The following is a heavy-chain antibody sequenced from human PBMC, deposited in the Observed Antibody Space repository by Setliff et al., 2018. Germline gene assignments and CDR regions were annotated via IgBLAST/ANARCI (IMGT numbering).Heavy chain of an antibody. D-gene: IGHD3-3*01. CDR3: ARGITGNYNFWSGYYNYYYYYMDV. Sequence: SETLSLTCAVYGGSFSGYYWCWIRQHPGKGLEWIGEINHSGSTNYNPYLKSRVTISVDTSKNQFSLKLSSVTAADTAVYYCARGITGNYNFWSGYYNYYYYYMDVWGKGTTVTVSS. CDR2: INHSGST. CDR1: GGSFSGYY. J-gene: IGHJ6*03. V-gene: IGHV4-34*01.